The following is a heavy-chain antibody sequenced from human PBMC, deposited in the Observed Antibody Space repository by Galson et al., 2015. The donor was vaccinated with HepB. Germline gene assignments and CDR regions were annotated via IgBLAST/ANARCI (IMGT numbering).Heavy chain of an antibody. J-gene: IGHJ6*02. V-gene: IGHV6-1*01. CDR2: TYYRSKWYN. CDR3: ARDPALQPMGYCYYGMDV. Sequence: CAISGDSVSSNSAAWNWIRQSPSRGLEWLGRTYYRSKWYNDYAVSVKSRITINPDTSKNRFSLQLNSVTPEDTAVYYCARDPALQPMGYCYYGMDVCGQVTTVTVSS. CDR1: GDSVSSNSAA. D-gene: IGHD1-1*01.